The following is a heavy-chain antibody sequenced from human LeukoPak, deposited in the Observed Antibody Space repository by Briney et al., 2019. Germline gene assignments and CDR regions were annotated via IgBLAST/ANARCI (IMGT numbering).Heavy chain of an antibody. D-gene: IGHD3-10*01. Sequence: VASVKVSCKASGYTFTGYYMHWVRQAPGQGLEWMGWINPNSGGTNYAQKFQGRVTMTRDTSISTAYMELSRLRSDDTAAYYCARPLLYTTVRGSYYLHAFDIWGQGTMVTVSS. CDR2: INPNSGGT. V-gene: IGHV1-2*02. CDR3: ARPLLYTTVRGSYYLHAFDI. J-gene: IGHJ3*02. CDR1: GYTFTGYY.